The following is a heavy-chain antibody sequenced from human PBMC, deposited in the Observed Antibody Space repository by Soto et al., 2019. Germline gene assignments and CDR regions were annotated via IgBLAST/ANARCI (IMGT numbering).Heavy chain of an antibody. J-gene: IGHJ6*02. V-gene: IGHV3-30*04. CDR3: ARPKIGATYGMDV. Sequence: QVQLVESGGGVVQPGRSLRLSCAASGFTFSTYAMHWVRQAPGKGLEWVALISYDGSNKYYADSVKGRFTISRDNSKNTLDLQMNSLRTEDTAVYYCARPKIGATYGMDVWGQGTTVTVSS. D-gene: IGHD3-22*01. CDR2: ISYDGSNK. CDR1: GFTFSTYA.